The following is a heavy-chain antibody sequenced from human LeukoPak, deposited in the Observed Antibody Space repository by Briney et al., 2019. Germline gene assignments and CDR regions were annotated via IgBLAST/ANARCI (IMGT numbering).Heavy chain of an antibody. Sequence: PSETLSLTCTVSGGSISNYFWSWIRQPPGKGLEWIGYIYYSGSTNYNPSLKSRVTISVDTSKNQFSLKLSSVTAADTAVYYCARDSGSSWSGGFDYWGQGTLVTVSS. CDR2: IYYSGST. V-gene: IGHV4-59*01. CDR1: GGSISNYF. J-gene: IGHJ4*02. CDR3: ARDSGSSWSGGFDY. D-gene: IGHD6-13*01.